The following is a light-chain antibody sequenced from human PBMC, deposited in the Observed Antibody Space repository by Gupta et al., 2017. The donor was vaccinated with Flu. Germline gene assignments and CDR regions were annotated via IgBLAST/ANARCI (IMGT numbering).Light chain of an antibody. CDR3: SSFAGRNNYV. CDR1: SSDIAGYNY. CDR2: DVT. J-gene: IGLJ1*01. Sequence: QSALTQPPSASGSPGQSVTISCTGTSSDIAGYNYVSWYQQHPGKAPKLMIYDVTKRPSGVPDRFSGSKSGNTASLTVSGLQADDEADYYCSSFAGRNNYVFGSGTKVAVL. V-gene: IGLV2-8*01.